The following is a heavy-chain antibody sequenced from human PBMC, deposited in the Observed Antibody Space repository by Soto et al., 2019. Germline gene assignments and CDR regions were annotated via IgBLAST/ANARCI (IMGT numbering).Heavy chain of an antibody. CDR2: INHSGST. CDR3: TRWGTTSFDAFDI. D-gene: IGHD1-26*01. Sequence: SETLSLTCAVYGGSFSGYYWSWIRQPPGKGLEWIGEINHSGSTNYNPSLKSRVTISVDTSKNQFSMKLSSVTAADTAVYYCTRWGTTSFDAFDIWGQGTMVTVSS. J-gene: IGHJ3*02. V-gene: IGHV4-34*01. CDR1: GGSFSGYY.